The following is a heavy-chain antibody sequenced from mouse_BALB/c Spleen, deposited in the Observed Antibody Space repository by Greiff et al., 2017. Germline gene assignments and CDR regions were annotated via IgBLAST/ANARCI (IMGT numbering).Heavy chain of an antibody. CDR1: GFTFSSYT. Sequence: DVKLVESGGGLVKPGGSLKLSCAASGFTFSSYTMSWVRQTPEKRLEWVATISSGGSYTYYPDSVKGRFTISRDNAKNTLYLQMSSLKSEDTAMYYCTRDYYGSSYVLDYWGQGTTLTVSS. J-gene: IGHJ2*01. D-gene: IGHD1-1*01. CDR2: ISSGGSYT. V-gene: IGHV5-6-4*01. CDR3: TRDYYGSSYVLDY.